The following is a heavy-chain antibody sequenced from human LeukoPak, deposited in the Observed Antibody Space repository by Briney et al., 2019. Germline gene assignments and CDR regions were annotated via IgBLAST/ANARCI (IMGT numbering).Heavy chain of an antibody. Sequence: PGGSLRLSCAASGFTFSSYGMHWVRQAPGKGLEWVAFISYDGSNKYYADSVKGRFTISRDNSKNTLYLQMNSLRAEDTAVYYCAKDQGIAVAGTWAFDIWGQGTMVTVSS. CDR1: GFTFSSYG. V-gene: IGHV3-30*18. CDR3: AKDQGIAVAGTWAFDI. J-gene: IGHJ3*02. CDR2: ISYDGSNK. D-gene: IGHD6-19*01.